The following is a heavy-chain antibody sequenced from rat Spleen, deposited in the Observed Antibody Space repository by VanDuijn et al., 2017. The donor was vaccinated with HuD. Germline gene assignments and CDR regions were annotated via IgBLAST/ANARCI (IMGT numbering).Heavy chain of an antibody. J-gene: IGHJ2*01. CDR2: ISSGGNT. D-gene: IGHD1-12*03. V-gene: IGHV2-6*01. Sequence: QVQLKESGPGLVQPSQTLSLTCTVSGFSVTSYSVSWVRQPPGKGLEWIAAISSGGNTHYNSALKSRLTISRDTSKSQVFLKMNSLQSEDTTTYYCARDLDGYFDYWGQGVMVTVSS. CDR3: ARDLDGYFDY. CDR1: GFSVTSYS.